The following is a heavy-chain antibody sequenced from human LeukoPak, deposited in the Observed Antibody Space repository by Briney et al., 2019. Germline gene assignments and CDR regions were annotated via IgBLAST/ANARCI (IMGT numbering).Heavy chain of an antibody. J-gene: IGHJ4*02. D-gene: IGHD2/OR15-2a*01. CDR2: IYYSGST. V-gene: IGHV4-31*03. Sequence: SQTLSLTCTVSGGSISSGGYYWSWIRQHPGKGLEWIGYIYYSGSTYYNPSLKSRVTISVDTSKNQFSLKLSSVTAADTAVYYCARSMLLLTPSDYWGQGTLVTVSS. CDR3: ARSMLLLTPSDY. CDR1: GGSISSGGYY.